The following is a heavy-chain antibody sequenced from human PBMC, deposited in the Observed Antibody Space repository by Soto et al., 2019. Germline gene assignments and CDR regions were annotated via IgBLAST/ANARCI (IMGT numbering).Heavy chain of an antibody. V-gene: IGHV2-5*01. CDR1: GFSLSTSGVG. D-gene: IGHD6-13*01. CDR3: ARESWYVGNFDY. Sequence: SGPTLVNPTQTLTLTCTFSGFSLSTSGVGVGWIRQPPGKALEWLALIYWNDDKRYSPSLKRRLTITKDTSKNQVVLTMTNMDPVDTATYYCARESWYVGNFDYWGQGTLVTVSS. J-gene: IGHJ4*02. CDR2: IYWNDDK.